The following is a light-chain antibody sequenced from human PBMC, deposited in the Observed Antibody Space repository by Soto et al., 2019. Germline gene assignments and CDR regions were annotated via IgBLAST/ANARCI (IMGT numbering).Light chain of an antibody. CDR2: DAS. CDR3: QQRSNWIT. J-gene: IGKJ5*01. V-gene: IGKV3-11*01. CDR1: QSVSSY. Sequence: EIVLTQSPATLSLSPGERATLSCRASQSVSSYLLWYQQKPGQAPRLLIYDASNRASGTPARFSGSGSETDFTLTISSLEPEDFAVYYCQQRSNWITFGQGTRLEIK.